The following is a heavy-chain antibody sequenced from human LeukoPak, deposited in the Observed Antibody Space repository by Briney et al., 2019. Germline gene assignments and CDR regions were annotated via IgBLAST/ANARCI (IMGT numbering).Heavy chain of an antibody. CDR3: ARDRDYGSGRSYGLFDY. CDR2: IKQDGSEK. D-gene: IGHD3-10*01. CDR1: GFTFSVYW. J-gene: IGHJ4*02. Sequence: GGSLRLSCEASGFTFSVYWMSCVRQAPGKGLEWVANIKQDGSEKYYPDSVKGRFTISRDNTKNSLYLQMNSLRTEDTAVYYCARDRDYGSGRSYGLFDYWGQGSLVTVSS. V-gene: IGHV3-7*01.